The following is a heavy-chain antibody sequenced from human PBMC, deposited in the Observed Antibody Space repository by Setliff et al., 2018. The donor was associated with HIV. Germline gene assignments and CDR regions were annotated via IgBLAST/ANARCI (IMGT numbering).Heavy chain of an antibody. Sequence: SETLSLTCTVSGGSISSSNYYWGWIRQPPGKGLEYIGSIYHSGSTYYNPSLKSRVTISVDTSKNQFSLKLNSVTAADTAVYYCARAPPGIQNDAFDVWGQGTMVTVSS. CDR1: GGSISSSNYY. V-gene: IGHV4-39*01. CDR2: IYHSGST. CDR3: ARAPPGIQNDAFDV. J-gene: IGHJ3*01.